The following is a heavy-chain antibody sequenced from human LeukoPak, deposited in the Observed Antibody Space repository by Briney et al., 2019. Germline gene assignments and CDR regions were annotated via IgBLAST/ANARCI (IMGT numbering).Heavy chain of an antibody. J-gene: IGHJ6*03. CDR3: ARDLAYGSGSYYNPYYYYYMDV. CDR2: INPNSGGT. CDR1: GYTFTGYY. D-gene: IGHD3-10*01. Sequence: ASVKVSCKASGYTFTGYYMHWVRQAPGQGLEWMGWINPNSGGTNYAQKFQGRVTMTRDTSISTAYMELSRLRSDDTAVYYCARDLAYGSGSYYNPYYYYYMDVWGKGTTVTVSS. V-gene: IGHV1-2*02.